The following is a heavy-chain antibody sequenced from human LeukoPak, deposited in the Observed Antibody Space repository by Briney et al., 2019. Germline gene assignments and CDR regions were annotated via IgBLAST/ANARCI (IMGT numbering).Heavy chain of an antibody. V-gene: IGHV3-33*01. J-gene: IGHJ3*02. D-gene: IGHD3-16*01. Sequence: PGRSLRLSCAASGFTFSSYGMHWVRQAPGKGLEWVAVILNDGSQEKYADSVKGRFTISRDNSKNTLFLQMNSLRAEDTAVYYCARDDALGDNALDIWGQGTMGTVSS. CDR3: ARDDALGDNALDI. CDR1: GFTFSSYG. CDR2: ILNDGSQE.